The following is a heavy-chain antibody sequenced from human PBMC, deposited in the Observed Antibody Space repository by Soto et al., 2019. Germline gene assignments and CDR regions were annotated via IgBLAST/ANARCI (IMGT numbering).Heavy chain of an antibody. V-gene: IGHV1-8*01. CDR1: GYTFTSYD. CDR3: ASILYGDNVDY. D-gene: IGHD4-17*01. Sequence: QVQLVQSGAEVKKPGASVKVSCKASGYTFTSYDINCVRQATGQGLEWMGWMNPNSGNTVYAQKFQGRVTMTRNTSISTAYMELISLRSEAPAEYYCASILYGDNVDYWGQVPLVTVSS. CDR2: MNPNSGNT. J-gene: IGHJ4*02.